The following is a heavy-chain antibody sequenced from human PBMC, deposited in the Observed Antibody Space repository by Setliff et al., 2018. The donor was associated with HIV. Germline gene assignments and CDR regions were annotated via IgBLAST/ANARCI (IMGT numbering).Heavy chain of an antibody. V-gene: IGHV1-46*01. J-gene: IGHJ3*01. CDR2: INPSGGAT. CDR1: GYSFTTYF. Sequence: ASVKVSCKASGYSFTTYFLHWVRQAPGQGPEWLGIINPSGGATEYAQKFQGRVTMTRDTSTSTVYMELRSLKSEDTAVYYCARSGYSSGFYWVFGAFGVWGQGKMVT. CDR3: ARSGYSSGFYWVFGAFGV. D-gene: IGHD3-22*01.